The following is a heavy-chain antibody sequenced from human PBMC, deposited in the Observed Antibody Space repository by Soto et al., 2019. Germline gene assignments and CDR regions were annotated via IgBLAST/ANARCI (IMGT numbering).Heavy chain of an antibody. V-gene: IGHV3-53*01. CDR1: GFTVSSNY. D-gene: IGHD3-22*01. J-gene: IGHJ3*02. CDR3: ARPYDSSGDAFDI. CDR2: IYSGGST. Sequence: PGGSLRLSCAASGFTVSSNYMSWVRQAPGKGLEWVSVIYSGGSTYYADSVKGRFTISRDNSKNTLYLQMNSLRAEDTAVYYCARPYDSSGDAFDIWGQGTMVTVS.